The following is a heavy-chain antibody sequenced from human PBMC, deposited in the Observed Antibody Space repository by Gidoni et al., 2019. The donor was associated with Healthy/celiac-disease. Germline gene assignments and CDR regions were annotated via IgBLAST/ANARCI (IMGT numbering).Heavy chain of an antibody. Sequence: QVQLVESGGGVVQPGRSLRLSCAASGFTFSSYGMHWVRQAPGKGLEWVAVIWYDGSNKYYADSVKGRFTISRDNSKNTLYLQMNSLRAEDTAVYYCARDWAGTTLDLWGRGTLVTVSS. J-gene: IGHJ2*01. CDR3: ARDWAGTTLDL. V-gene: IGHV3-33*01. CDR2: IWYDGSNK. CDR1: GFTFSSYG. D-gene: IGHD1-7*01.